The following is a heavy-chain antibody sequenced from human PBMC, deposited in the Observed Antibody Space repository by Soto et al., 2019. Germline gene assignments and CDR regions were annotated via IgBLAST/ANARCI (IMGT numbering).Heavy chain of an antibody. J-gene: IGHJ5*02. CDR1: GFSLSTSGGG. CDR2: IYWDDDK. D-gene: IGHD3-9*01. CDR3: AHGHDILTGLSGCFDP. Sequence: QITLKESGPTLVKPTQPLTLTCTFSGFSLSTSGGGVGWIRQPPGKALEWLALIYWDDDKRYSPSLKSRLTIYKDTSKNSVVHTMTTIDPVDTATYYCAHGHDILTGLSGCFDPWGQGTLVTVSS. V-gene: IGHV2-5*02.